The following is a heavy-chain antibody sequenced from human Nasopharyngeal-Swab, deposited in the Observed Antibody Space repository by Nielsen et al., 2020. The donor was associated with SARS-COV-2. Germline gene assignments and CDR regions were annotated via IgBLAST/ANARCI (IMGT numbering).Heavy chain of an antibody. Sequence: ASVKVSCKASGYTFTGYYMHWVRQAPGQGLEWMGWINPNSGGTNYAQKFQGWVTMTRDTSISTAYMELSRLRSDDTAVYYCARGDCSSTSCPREARGNWFDPWGQGTLVTVSS. D-gene: IGHD2-2*01. CDR1: GYTFTGYY. CDR3: ARGDCSSTSCPREARGNWFDP. J-gene: IGHJ5*02. V-gene: IGHV1-2*04. CDR2: INPNSGGT.